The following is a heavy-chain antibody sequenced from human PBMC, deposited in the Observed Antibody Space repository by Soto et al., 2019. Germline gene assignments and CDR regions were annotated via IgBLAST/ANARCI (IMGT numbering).Heavy chain of an antibody. Sequence: ASVKVSCKASGYTFTRYDINWVRQATGQGLEWMGWMNPNSGNTGYAQKFQGRVTMTRNTSISTAYMELSSLRSEDTAVYYCARGLGWNYGVAGLYYYYYYMDVWGKGTTVTVSS. D-gene: IGHD1-7*01. CDR1: GYTFTRYD. CDR2: MNPNSGNT. J-gene: IGHJ6*03. V-gene: IGHV1-8*01. CDR3: ARGLGWNYGVAGLYYYYYYMDV.